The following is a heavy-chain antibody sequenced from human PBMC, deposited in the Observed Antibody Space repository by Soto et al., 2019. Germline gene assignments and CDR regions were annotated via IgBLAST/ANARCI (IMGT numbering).Heavy chain of an antibody. D-gene: IGHD6-6*01. V-gene: IGHV4-59*01. CDR1: GGSISSYY. CDR2: IYYSGST. J-gene: IGHJ4*02. Sequence: SETLSLTCTVSGGSISSYYWSWIRQPPGKGLEWIGYIYYSGSTNYNPSLKSRVTISVDTSKNQFSLKLSSVTAADTAVYYCASGGSSLNFDSWGQGTLVTVSS. CDR3: ASGGSSLNFDS.